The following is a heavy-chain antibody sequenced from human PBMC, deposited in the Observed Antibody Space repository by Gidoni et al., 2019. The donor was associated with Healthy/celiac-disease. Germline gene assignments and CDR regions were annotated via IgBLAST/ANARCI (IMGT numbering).Heavy chain of an antibody. CDR3: ARGPRFWGWRGLGEPVDY. Sequence: QVQLQQWGAGLLKPSETLSLTCAVYGGSFSGYYWSWIRQPPGKGLEWIGEINHSGSTNYNPSLKSRVTISADTSKNQFSLKLSSVTAADTAVYYCARGPRFWGWRGLGEPVDYWGQGTLVTVSS. J-gene: IGHJ4*02. V-gene: IGHV4-34*01. D-gene: IGHD3-16*01. CDR1: GGSFSGYY. CDR2: INHSGST.